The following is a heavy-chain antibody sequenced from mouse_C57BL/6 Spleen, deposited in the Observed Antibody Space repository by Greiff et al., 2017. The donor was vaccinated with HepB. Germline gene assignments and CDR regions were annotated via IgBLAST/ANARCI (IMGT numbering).Heavy chain of an antibody. J-gene: IGHJ2*01. CDR3: TREGYDGAGFDY. D-gene: IGHD2-2*01. CDR2: ISSGGDYI. Sequence: EVQRVESGEGLVKPGGSLKLSCAASGFTFSSYAMSWVRQTPEKRLEWVAYISSGGDYIYYADTVKGRFTLARDNARNTLYLQMSSLKSEDTAMYYCTREGYDGAGFDYWGQGTTLTVSS. CDR1: GFTFSSYA. V-gene: IGHV5-9-1*02.